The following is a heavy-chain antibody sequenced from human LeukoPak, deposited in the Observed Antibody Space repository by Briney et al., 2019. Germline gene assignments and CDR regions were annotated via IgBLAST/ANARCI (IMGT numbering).Heavy chain of an antibody. Sequence: PGGSLRLSCAASGFTFSSYGMHWVRQAPGKGLEWVAFIRYDGSNKYYADSVKGRFTISRDNSKNTLYLQMNSLRAEDTAVYYCAKDQPYWGSGSADYWGQGTLVTVSS. CDR1: GFTFSSYG. D-gene: IGHD7-27*01. CDR3: AKDQPYWGSGSADY. J-gene: IGHJ4*02. CDR2: IRYDGSNK. V-gene: IGHV3-30*02.